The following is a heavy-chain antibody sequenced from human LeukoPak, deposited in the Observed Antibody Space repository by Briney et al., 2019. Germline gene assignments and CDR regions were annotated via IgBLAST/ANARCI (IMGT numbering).Heavy chain of an antibody. CDR3: ARGGTWSFDF. CDR2: ITTYNGDT. Sequence: GASVTVSCKAFDYTFSSYGISWVRQAPGHGLEWMGRITTYNGDTKYAQNVQGSVTMTTDTSTSTVYMELRSLRFDDTAVYYCARGGTWSFDFWGQGTLVTVSS. CDR1: DYTFSSYG. D-gene: IGHD6-13*01. J-gene: IGHJ4*02. V-gene: IGHV1-18*01.